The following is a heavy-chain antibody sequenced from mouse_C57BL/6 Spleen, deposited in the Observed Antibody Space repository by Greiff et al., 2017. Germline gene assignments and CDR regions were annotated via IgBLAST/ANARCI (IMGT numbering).Heavy chain of an antibody. CDR3: AKRTGTFDY. CDR1: GFTFSDYG. D-gene: IGHD4-1*01. J-gene: IGHJ2*01. Sequence: EVMLVESGGGLVKPGGSLKLSCAASGFTFSDYGMHWVRQAPEKGLEWVAYISSGSSTIYYADKVKGRFTISRDNAKNTLFLQMTSLRSEDTAMYYCAKRTGTFDYWGQGTTLTVSS. CDR2: ISSGSSTI. V-gene: IGHV5-17*01.